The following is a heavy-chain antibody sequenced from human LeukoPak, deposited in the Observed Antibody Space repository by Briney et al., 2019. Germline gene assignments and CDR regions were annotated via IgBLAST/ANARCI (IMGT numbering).Heavy chain of an antibody. Sequence: SETLSLTCAVYGGSFSGYYWSWIRQPPGKGLEWIGEINHSGSTNYNPSLKSRVTISVDTSKNQFSLKLSSVTAADTAVYYCAAALGYSSSWYYSVGDYYYYGTDVWGQGTTVTVSS. V-gene: IGHV4-34*01. CDR3: AAALGYSSSWYYSVGDYYYYGTDV. J-gene: IGHJ6*02. CDR2: INHSGST. D-gene: IGHD6-13*01. CDR1: GGSFSGYY.